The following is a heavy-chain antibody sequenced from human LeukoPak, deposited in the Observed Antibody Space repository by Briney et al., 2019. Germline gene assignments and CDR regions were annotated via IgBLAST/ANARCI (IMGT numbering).Heavy chain of an antibody. J-gene: IGHJ4*02. CDR1: GFTFSSYA. D-gene: IGHD2-21*02. V-gene: IGHV3-23*01. CDR3: AKVVWHIVVVTAIDY. CDR2: ISGSGGST. Sequence: PGGSLRLSCAASGFTFSSYAMSWVRQAPGKGLEWVSAISGSGGSTYYADSVKGRFTISRDNSKNTLYLQMNSLRAEDTAVYYCAKVVWHIVVVTAIDYWGQGTLVTVSS.